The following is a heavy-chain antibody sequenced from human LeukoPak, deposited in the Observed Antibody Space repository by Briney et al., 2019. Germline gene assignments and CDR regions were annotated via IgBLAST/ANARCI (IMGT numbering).Heavy chain of an antibody. J-gene: IGHJ5*02. V-gene: IGHV4-61*02. CDR1: GGSISSGSYY. CDR2: IYTSGST. D-gene: IGHD4-17*01. CDR3: ARDRTSQDDYGDYEINWFDP. Sequence: SQTLSLTCTVSGGSISSGSYYWSWIRQPAGKGLEWIGRIYTSGSTNYNPSLKSRVTISADTSKNQFSLKLSSVTAADTAVYYCARDRTSQDDYGDYEINWFDPWGQGTLVTVSS.